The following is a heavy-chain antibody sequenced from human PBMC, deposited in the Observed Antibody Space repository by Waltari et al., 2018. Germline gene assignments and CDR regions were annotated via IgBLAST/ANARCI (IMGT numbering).Heavy chain of an antibody. CDR1: GDPCSSYG. Sequence: QGRLVQCAAEVKKTGASVKVSCKASGDPCSSYGISWVRQAPGQGLEWMGWIGSYNGNTDYAQKFRGRVTLTTDRSTNTAYMELRSLRSDDTAFYYCASSSFCSSTTCYLGYWGQGTLVTVSS. V-gene: IGHV1-18*01. J-gene: IGHJ4*02. CDR2: IGSYNGNT. D-gene: IGHD2-2*01. CDR3: ASSSFCSSTTCYLGY.